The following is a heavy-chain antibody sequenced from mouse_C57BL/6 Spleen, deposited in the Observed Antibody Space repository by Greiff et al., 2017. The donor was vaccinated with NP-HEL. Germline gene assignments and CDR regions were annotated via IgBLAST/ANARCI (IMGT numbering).Heavy chain of an antibody. Sequence: VQLQQSGPELVKPGASVKIPCKASGYTFTDYNMDWVKQSHGKSLEWIGDINPNNGGTIYNQKFKGKATLTVDKSSSTDYMELLSLTSDDTAVYYCARLRCLPYYFDYWGQGTTLTVSS. CDR1: GYTFTDYN. CDR2: INPNNGGT. CDR3: ARLRCLPYYFDY. J-gene: IGHJ2*01. V-gene: IGHV1-18*01.